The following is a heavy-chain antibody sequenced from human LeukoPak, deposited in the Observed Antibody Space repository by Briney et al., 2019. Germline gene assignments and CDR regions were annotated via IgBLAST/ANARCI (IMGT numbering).Heavy chain of an antibody. Sequence: PSETLSLTCTVSGGSISSSSYYWGWIRQPPGKGLEWIGSIYYSGSTYYNPSLKSRVTISVDTSKNQFSLKLSSVTAADTAVYYCARGQYYDLWSGYYYYFDYWGQGTLVTVSS. J-gene: IGHJ4*02. CDR3: ARGQYYDLWSGYYYYFDY. D-gene: IGHD3-3*01. CDR1: GGSISSSSYY. CDR2: IYYSGST. V-gene: IGHV4-39*07.